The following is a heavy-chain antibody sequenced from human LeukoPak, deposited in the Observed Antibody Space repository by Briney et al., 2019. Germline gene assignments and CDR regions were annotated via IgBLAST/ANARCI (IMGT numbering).Heavy chain of an antibody. CDR2: LSGTGRYI. J-gene: IGHJ3*02. V-gene: IGHV3-21*06. Sequence: GGSLRLSCAASGFTFSSYTMNWVRQAPGKGLEWVSSLSGTGRYIYYADLMKGRFTISRDNAKNSLYLQMNSLRAEDTAAYYCARSLRDAFDIWGQGTMVTVSS. CDR3: ARSLRDAFDI. CDR1: GFTFSSYT.